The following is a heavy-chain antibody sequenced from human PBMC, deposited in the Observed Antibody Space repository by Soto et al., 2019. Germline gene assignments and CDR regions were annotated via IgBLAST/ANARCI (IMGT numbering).Heavy chain of an antibody. Sequence: PSETLSLTCTVSGGSISSYYWSWIRQPPGKGLEWIGYIYYSGSTNYNPSLKSRVTISVDTSKNQFSLKLSSVTAADTAVYYCARSFGLGIYYYYMDVWGKGTTVTVSS. J-gene: IGHJ6*03. CDR2: IYYSGST. V-gene: IGHV4-59*08. CDR1: GGSISSYY. CDR3: ARSFGLGIYYYYMDV. D-gene: IGHD1-1*01.